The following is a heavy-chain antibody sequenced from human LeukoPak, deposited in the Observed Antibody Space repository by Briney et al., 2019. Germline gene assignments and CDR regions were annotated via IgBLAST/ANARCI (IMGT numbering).Heavy chain of an antibody. V-gene: IGHV3-23*01. CDR1: GXTFSSYA. Sequence: GGSLRLSCAASGXTFSSYAMSWVRQAPGKGLEWVASISGSGGNSYYAYSVKGRFTISRDNSKNTLYLQIFSLSVEDTAVYYCAKSLSGYYRLDSWGQGTLVTVSS. D-gene: IGHD5-18*01. CDR2: ISGSGGNS. J-gene: IGHJ4*02. CDR3: AKSLSGYYRLDS.